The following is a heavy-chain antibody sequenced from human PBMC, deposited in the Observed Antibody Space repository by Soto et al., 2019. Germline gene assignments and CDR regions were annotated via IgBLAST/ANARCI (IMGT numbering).Heavy chain of an antibody. CDR1: GYTLASYG. CDR3: ARGQSGADY. V-gene: IGHV1-18*04. CDR2: MSAYNGHT. Sequence: GASAKVSCKASGYTLASYGIKWVRPAPAQGLEWMGCMSAYNGHTNYAQKPEARVTMTTDTSTSIAYMELRSLRSDDTAVNYCARGQSGADYWGQGTLVTVSS. J-gene: IGHJ4*02. D-gene: IGHD3-10*01.